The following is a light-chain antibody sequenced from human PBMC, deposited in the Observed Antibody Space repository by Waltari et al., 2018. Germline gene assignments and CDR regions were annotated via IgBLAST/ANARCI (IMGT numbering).Light chain of an antibody. CDR1: ALPKKY. J-gene: IGLJ1*01. V-gene: IGLV3-25*02. CDR2: KGS. Sequence: SYELTQPPSVSVSPGQTARITCSGDALPKKYAYWYQQKPRQAPVLVLYKGSERPTVIPARFSGSSSGTTVTLTISGVQADDEADYCCQSADSSGNTYVVGIGTKVTVL. CDR3: QSADSSGNTYV.